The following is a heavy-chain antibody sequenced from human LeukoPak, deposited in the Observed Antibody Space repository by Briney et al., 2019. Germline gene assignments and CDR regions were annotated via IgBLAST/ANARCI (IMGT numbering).Heavy chain of an antibody. CDR1: GYTFTSYG. J-gene: IGHJ3*02. Sequence: GASVKVSCKASGYTFTSYGISCVRQAPGQGLEWMGWIKPSSGGTNYAQKFQGRVTVTRDTSISTAYMDLSRLRSDDTAVYYCARAGVWDYSDSSGYHNAAFDIWGQGTMVAVSS. CDR2: IKPSSGGT. V-gene: IGHV1-2*02. D-gene: IGHD3-22*01. CDR3: ARAGVWDYSDSSGYHNAAFDI.